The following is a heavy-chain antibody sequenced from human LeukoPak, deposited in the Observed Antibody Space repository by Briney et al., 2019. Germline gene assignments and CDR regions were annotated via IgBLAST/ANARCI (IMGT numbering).Heavy chain of an antibody. J-gene: IGHJ5*02. CDR2: IYYSGAT. Sequence: PSETLSLTCTVSGPSISSGDYYWTWIRQPPGKGLEWIGYIYYSGATYYNPSLKSRVTISVDTSKNQFSLKLSSVTAADTAVYYRVRSSGYYGSGSYVDPWGQGTLVTVSS. V-gene: IGHV4-30-4*01. CDR3: VRSSGYYGSGSYVDP. D-gene: IGHD3-10*01. CDR1: GPSISSGDYY.